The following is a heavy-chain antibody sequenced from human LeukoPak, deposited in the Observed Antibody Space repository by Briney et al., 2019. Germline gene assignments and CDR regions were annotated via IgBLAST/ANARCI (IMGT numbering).Heavy chain of an antibody. CDR3: ARGKTNWNLKHTPFDY. CDR2: IYHSGST. D-gene: IGHD1-1*01. CDR1: GYSISSGYY. Sequence: SETLSLTCTVSGYSISSGYYWGWIRQPPGKGLEWIGSIYHSGSTYYNPSLKSRVTISVDTSKNQFSLKLSSVTAADTAVYYCARGKTNWNLKHTPFDYWGQGTLVTVSS. V-gene: IGHV4-38-2*02. J-gene: IGHJ4*02.